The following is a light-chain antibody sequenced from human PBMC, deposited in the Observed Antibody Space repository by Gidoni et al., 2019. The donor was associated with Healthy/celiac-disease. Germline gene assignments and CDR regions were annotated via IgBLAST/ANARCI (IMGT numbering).Light chain of an antibody. V-gene: IGKV1-39*01. CDR2: AAS. Sequence: EIQMTQSPSSLSASVGDRVTITCRASQSISSYLNWYQQKPGKAPKLLIYAASSLQSGVPSRFSGSGSVTDFTLTISSLQPEDFATYYCQQSYSTPWTFGQGTKVEIK. CDR3: QQSYSTPWT. CDR1: QSISSY. J-gene: IGKJ1*01.